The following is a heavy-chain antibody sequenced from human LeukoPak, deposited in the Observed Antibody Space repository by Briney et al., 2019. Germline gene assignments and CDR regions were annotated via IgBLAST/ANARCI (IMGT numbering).Heavy chain of an antibody. CDR3: AGHHPRNTVDF. V-gene: IGHV4-59*08. CDR1: GGSISRYY. D-gene: IGHD2/OR15-2a*01. J-gene: IGHJ4*02. CDR2: ISDIGSI. Sequence: SETLSLTCTVSGGSISRYYWIWIRQPPGNGLEWIAYISDIGSINYNPSLKSRVTISLDTSKNQFSLKLSSVTAADTAVYYCAGHHPRNTVDFWGQGTLVTVSS.